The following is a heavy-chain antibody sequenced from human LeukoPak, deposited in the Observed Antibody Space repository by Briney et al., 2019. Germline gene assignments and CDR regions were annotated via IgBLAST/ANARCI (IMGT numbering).Heavy chain of an antibody. Sequence: ASVKVSCKASAYSFTDYYMHWVRQAPGQGLEWMGIINPSGGSTSYAQKFQGRVTMTRDTSTSTVYMELNSLKTEDTAVYYCTTDQPITMVEVGDVFDIWGQGTMVTVSS. V-gene: IGHV1-46*01. CDR3: TTDQPITMVEVGDVFDI. CDR1: AYSFTDYY. J-gene: IGHJ3*02. CDR2: INPSGGST. D-gene: IGHD3-10*01.